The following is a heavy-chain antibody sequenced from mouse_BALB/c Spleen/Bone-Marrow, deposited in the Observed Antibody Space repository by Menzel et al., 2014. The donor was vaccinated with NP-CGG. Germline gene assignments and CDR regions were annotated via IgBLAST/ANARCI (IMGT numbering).Heavy chain of an antibody. D-gene: IGHD2-12*01. CDR3: ARDMGALLFDY. CDR2: IRNKAYSYTT. Sequence: EVKLMESGGGLVQPGGSLRLSCATSGFTFTDYYMNWVRQPPGKALEWLGFIRNKAYSYTTEYSASVKGRFTISRDNSQSILYLQMNTLRAEDSATYYCARDMGALLFDYWGQGTTLTVSS. J-gene: IGHJ2*01. CDR1: GFTFTDYY. V-gene: IGHV7-3*02.